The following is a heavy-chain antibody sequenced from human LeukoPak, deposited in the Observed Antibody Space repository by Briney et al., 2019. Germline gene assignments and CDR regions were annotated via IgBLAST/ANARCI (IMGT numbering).Heavy chain of an antibody. CDR3: ARGHSSSWYYYYYYMDV. CDR1: GYTFTSHG. CDR2: MNPNSGNT. Sequence: ASVTVSFKASGYTFTSHGISWVRQAPGQGREWMGWMNPNSGNTGYAQKFQGRVTMTRNTSISTAYMELSSLRSEDTAVYYCARGHSSSWYYYYYYMDVWGKGTTVTISS. V-gene: IGHV1-8*02. D-gene: IGHD6-13*01. J-gene: IGHJ6*03.